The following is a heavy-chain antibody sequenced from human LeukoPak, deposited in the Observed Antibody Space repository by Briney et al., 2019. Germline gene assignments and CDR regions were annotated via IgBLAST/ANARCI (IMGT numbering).Heavy chain of an antibody. V-gene: IGHV3-7*03. CDR2: IKEDGSER. CDR1: AFIFSGHW. Sequence: QPGGSLRLSCEGSAFIFSGHWMNWVRQTPGKGLEWVASIKEDGSERQYVDSVKGRFSISRDNTKGSLFLQLNSLRAEDTAVNYCAKHSSGWPYFDYWGQGTLVTSPQ. CDR3: AKHSSGWPYFDY. D-gene: IGHD6-19*01. J-gene: IGHJ4*02.